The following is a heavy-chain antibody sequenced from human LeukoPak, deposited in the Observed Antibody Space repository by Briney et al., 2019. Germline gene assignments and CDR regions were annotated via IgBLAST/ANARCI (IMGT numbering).Heavy chain of an antibody. D-gene: IGHD3-10*01. Sequence: SETLSLTCAVYGGSFSGYCWSWIRQPPGKGLEWIGEINHSGSTNYNPSLKSRVTISVDTSKNQFSLKLSSVTAADTAVYYCARRPQFTMVRGVPLLGYYMDVWGKGTTVTVSS. CDR3: ARRPQFTMVRGVPLLGYYMDV. CDR1: GGSFSGYC. CDR2: INHSGST. V-gene: IGHV4-34*01. J-gene: IGHJ6*03.